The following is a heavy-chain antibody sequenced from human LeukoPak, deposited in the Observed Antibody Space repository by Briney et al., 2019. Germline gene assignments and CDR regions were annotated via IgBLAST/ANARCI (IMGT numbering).Heavy chain of an antibody. D-gene: IGHD6-19*01. CDR3: ARDPRSSGWYFFDHYYGMDV. CDR1: GDSVSSNSAA. Sequence: SQTLSLTCAISGDSVSSNSAAWNWIRQSPSRGLEWLGRTYYRSKWYNDYAVSVKSRITINPDTSKNQFSLQLNSVTPEDTAVYYCARDPRSSGWYFFDHYYGMDVWGQGTTVTVSS. J-gene: IGHJ6*02. CDR2: TYYRSKWYN. V-gene: IGHV6-1*01.